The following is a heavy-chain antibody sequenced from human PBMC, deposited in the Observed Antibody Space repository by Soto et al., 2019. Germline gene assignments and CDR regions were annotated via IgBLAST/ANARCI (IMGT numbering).Heavy chain of an antibody. CDR2: FYHTGRT. D-gene: IGHD3-3*01. Sequence: SETLSLTFTVSGGSFKSGRYSWSWIRQPPGKGLEWIGYFYHTGRTSYNPSLKSRVSISMDTSKNQFSLNLASVTAADTAVYFCARDFAYFDSWGQGTLVTVSS. J-gene: IGHJ4*02. CDR1: GGSFKSGRYS. V-gene: IGHV4-61*01. CDR3: ARDFAYFDS.